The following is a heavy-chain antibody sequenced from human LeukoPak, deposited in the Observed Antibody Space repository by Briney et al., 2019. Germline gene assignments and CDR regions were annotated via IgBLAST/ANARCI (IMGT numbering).Heavy chain of an antibody. CDR2: LYYSGST. J-gene: IGHJ4*02. CDR1: GGSISSSSDY. CDR3: ARHMYDRSGRPFDY. D-gene: IGHD3-22*01. Sequence: SETLSLTCTVSGGSISSSSDYWGWICQPPGKGLEWIGSLYYSGSTYYSPSLKSRVTISVDTSKNQFSLKLSSVPAAATAVYYCARHMYDRSGRPFDYWGQGTLVSVSS. V-gene: IGHV4-39*01.